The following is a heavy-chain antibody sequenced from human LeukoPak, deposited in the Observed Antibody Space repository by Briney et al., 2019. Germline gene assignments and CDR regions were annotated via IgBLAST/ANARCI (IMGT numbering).Heavy chain of an antibody. Sequence: SETLSLTCTVSGGSISSSSYYWGWIRQPPGKGLEWIGSIYYSGSTYYHPSLKSRVTISVDTSKNQFSLKLSSVTAADTAVYYCARDGPNIVLMVYASNWFDPWGQGTLVTVSS. CDR3: ARDGPNIVLMVYASNWFDP. CDR2: IYYSGST. J-gene: IGHJ5*02. D-gene: IGHD2-8*01. V-gene: IGHV4-39*07. CDR1: GGSISSSSYY.